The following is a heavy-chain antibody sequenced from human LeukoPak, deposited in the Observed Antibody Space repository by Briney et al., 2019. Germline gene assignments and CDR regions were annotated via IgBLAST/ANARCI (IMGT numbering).Heavy chain of an antibody. CDR2: ISRISTSI. J-gene: IGHJ4*02. D-gene: IGHD3-22*01. V-gene: IGHV3-48*02. CDR3: ARDVGYYDSSAYYYDY. CDR1: GFTFSSYS. Sequence: PGGSLRLSCAASGFTFSSYSMKLVRQAPGKGLEWVSYISRISTSIYYADSVKGRFTVSRDNAENSLSLQMNSLRDEDTAVYYCARDVGYYDSSAYYYDYWGQGTLVTVSS.